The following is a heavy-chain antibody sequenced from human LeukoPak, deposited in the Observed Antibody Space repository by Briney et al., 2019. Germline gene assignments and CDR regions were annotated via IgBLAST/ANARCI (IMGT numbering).Heavy chain of an antibody. D-gene: IGHD3-22*01. CDR3: AVNYYDSSAHSWREYFQH. CDR2: VYYNGPT. J-gene: IGHJ1*01. V-gene: IGHV4-39*07. CDR1: GGSVTSRSSY. Sequence: SETLSLTCSVSGGSVTSRSSYWGWVRQSPGKGLEWIGSVYYNGPTYYNPSLKSRVTISVDTSKNQFSLKLSSVTAADTAVYYCAVNYYDSSAHSWREYFQHWGQGTLVTVSS.